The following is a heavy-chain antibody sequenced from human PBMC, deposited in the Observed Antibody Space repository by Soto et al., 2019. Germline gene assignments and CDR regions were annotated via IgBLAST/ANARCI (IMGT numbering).Heavy chain of an antibody. CDR1: GYSFTSYW. CDR2: IDPSDSYT. CDR3: ARRGTPLWYYYGMDV. V-gene: IGHV5-10-1*01. Sequence: GESLKISCKGSGYSFTSYWISWVRQMPGKGLEWMGRIDPSDSYTNYSPSFQGHVTISADKSISTAYLQWSSLKASDTAMYYCARRGTPLWYYYGMDVWGQGTTVTVSS. D-gene: IGHD2-15*01. J-gene: IGHJ6*02.